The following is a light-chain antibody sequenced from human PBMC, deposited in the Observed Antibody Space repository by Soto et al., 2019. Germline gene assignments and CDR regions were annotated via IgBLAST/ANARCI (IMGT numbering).Light chain of an antibody. Sequence: QSVLTQPPSASGTPGQRVTISCSGSSSNIGSNTVNWYQQLPGTAPKLLIYSNDRRTSGVPDRFSGSKSGTSASLAISGLQSEDEGDYYCAAWDDSLNGPVFGGGTKLTVL. V-gene: IGLV1-44*01. CDR2: SND. CDR3: AAWDDSLNGPV. CDR1: SSNIGSNT. J-gene: IGLJ2*01.